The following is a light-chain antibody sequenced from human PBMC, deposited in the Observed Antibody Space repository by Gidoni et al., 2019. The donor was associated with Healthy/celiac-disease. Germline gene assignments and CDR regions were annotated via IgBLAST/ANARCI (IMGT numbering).Light chain of an antibody. CDR3: QQSYSTLFT. Sequence: EIQMTQSPSSLSASVGDRVTITRRARQSISSYLNWYQQKPGKAPKLLIYAASSLQSGVPSRFSCSGSGTDFTLTISSLQPEDFATYYCQQSYSTLFTFGPGTKVDIK. CDR1: QSISSY. J-gene: IGKJ3*01. V-gene: IGKV1-39*01. CDR2: AAS.